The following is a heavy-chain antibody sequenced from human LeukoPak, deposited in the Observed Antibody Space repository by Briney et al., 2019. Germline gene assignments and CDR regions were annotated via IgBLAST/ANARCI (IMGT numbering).Heavy chain of an antibody. CDR3: ARHASSSWYSYYYYMDV. CDR2: IYYSGST. J-gene: IGHJ6*03. CDR1: GGSISSSSYY. V-gene: IGHV4-39*01. D-gene: IGHD6-13*01. Sequence: MSSETLSLTCTVSGGSISSSSYYWGWIRRPPGKGLEWIGSIYYSGSTYCNPSLKSRVTISVDTSKNQFSLKLSSVTAADTAVYYCARHASSSWYSYYYYMDVWGKGTTVTISS.